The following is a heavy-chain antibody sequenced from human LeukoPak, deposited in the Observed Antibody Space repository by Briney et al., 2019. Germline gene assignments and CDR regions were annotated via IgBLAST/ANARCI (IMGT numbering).Heavy chain of an antibody. CDR1: GGSISSSSYY. J-gene: IGHJ5*02. CDR3: ARHVSPGRGWFDP. CDR2: IYYSGST. Sequence: SDTLSLTCTVSGGSISSSSYYWGWIRQPPGKGLEWIGSIYYSGSTYYNPSLKSRVTISVDTSKNQFSLKLTSVTAADTPVYNCARHVSPGRGWFDPWGQGTLVTVAS. D-gene: IGHD5/OR15-5a*01. V-gene: IGHV4-39*01.